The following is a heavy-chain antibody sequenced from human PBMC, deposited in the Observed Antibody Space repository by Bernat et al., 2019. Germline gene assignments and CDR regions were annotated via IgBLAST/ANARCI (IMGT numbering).Heavy chain of an antibody. CDR3: AKDRRIAASLDY. J-gene: IGHJ4*02. CDR1: GFTFSYYG. D-gene: IGHD6-25*01. Sequence: QVHLVESGGGVVQSGGSLRLSCVASGFTFSYYGMHWVRQAPGKGLVWVAIMSYDGSTQYYADSVKGRFTISRDNSKNTMYLQMNSLRAEDTAVYYCAKDRRIAASLDYWGQGTLVTVSS. CDR2: MSYDGSTQ. V-gene: IGHV3-30*18.